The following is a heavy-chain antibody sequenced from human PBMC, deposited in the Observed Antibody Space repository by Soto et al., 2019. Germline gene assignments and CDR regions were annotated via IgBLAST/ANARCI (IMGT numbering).Heavy chain of an antibody. CDR2: IKSDGSST. CDR1: GFSFDYYA. J-gene: IGHJ4*02. Sequence: EVQLLESGGDLVQPGGSLRLSCVASGFSFDYYAMSWVRQAPGKGLEWVSAIKSDGSSTYYAASVKDRFIISRDNSKNTLYLQLNSLRAEDTAVYYCAQLGLMTFSHKHYFNHWGRGTLVTVSS. CDR3: AQLGLMTFSHKHYFNH. V-gene: IGHV3-23*01. D-gene: IGHD3-16*01.